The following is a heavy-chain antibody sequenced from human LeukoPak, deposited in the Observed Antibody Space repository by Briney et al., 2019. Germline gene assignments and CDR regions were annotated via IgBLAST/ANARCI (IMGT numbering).Heavy chain of an antibody. CDR1: GYTFTSYH. V-gene: IGHV1-46*01. Sequence: ASVKVSCKASGYTFTSYHMNWVRQAPGQGLEWMGIINPSGGSTSYAQKFQGRVTMTRDMSTSTVYMELSRLRSDDAALYYCARDFQNNNWYGGPGYYFDFWGQGTLVTVSS. D-gene: IGHD1-26*01. J-gene: IGHJ4*02. CDR2: INPSGGST. CDR3: ARDFQNNNWYGGPGYYFDF.